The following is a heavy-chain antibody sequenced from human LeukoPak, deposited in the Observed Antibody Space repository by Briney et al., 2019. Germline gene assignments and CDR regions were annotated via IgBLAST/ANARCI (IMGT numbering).Heavy chain of an antibody. Sequence: GGSLRLSCAASGFTFSSYGMHWVRQAPGKGLEWVAFIRYDGSNKYYADSVKGRFTISRDNSKNTLYLQMNSLRADDTAVYYCAKEILEVATISPFDYWGQGTLVTVSS. V-gene: IGHV3-30*02. CDR1: GFTFSSYG. CDR2: IRYDGSNK. CDR3: AKEILEVATISPFDY. J-gene: IGHJ4*02. D-gene: IGHD5-24*01.